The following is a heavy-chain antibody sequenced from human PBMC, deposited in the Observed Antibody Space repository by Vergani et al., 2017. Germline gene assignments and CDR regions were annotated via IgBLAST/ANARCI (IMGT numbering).Heavy chain of an antibody. CDR2: IYYSGST. CDR1: GGSISSYY. J-gene: IGHJ6*03. V-gene: IGHV4-59*01. Sequence: QVQLQESGPGLVKPSGTLSLTCTVSGGSISSYYWSWIRQPPGKGLEWIGYIYYSGSTNYNPSLKSRVTISVDKSKNQFSLKLSSVTAADTAVYYCAGVPPGLHSRREGYYYYYMDVWGKGTTVTVSS. CDR3: AGVPPGLHSRREGYYYYYMDV. D-gene: IGHD4-11*01.